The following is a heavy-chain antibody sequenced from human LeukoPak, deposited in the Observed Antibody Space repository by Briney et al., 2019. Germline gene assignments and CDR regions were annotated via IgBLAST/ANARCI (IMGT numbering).Heavy chain of an antibody. V-gene: IGHV1-18*01. CDR1: GYTFTSYG. D-gene: IGHD2-2*01. Sequence: ASVKVSCKASGYTFTSYGISWVRQAPGQGLEWMGWISAYNGNTNYAQKLQGRVTMSTDTSTGTGYMGRRSLRSDDTAVYYCARGTHCSSTSCYLDDAFDIWGQGTMVTVSS. J-gene: IGHJ3*02. CDR3: ARGTHCSSTSCYLDDAFDI. CDR2: ISAYNGNT.